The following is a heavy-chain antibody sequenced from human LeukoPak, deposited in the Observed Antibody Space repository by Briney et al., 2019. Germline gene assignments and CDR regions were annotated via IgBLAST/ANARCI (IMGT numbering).Heavy chain of an antibody. CDR2: ISAYNGNT. J-gene: IGHJ3*02. D-gene: IGHD2-2*01. CDR3: ARDHVVVPAAPPECCEAFDI. CDR1: GYTFTSYG. V-gene: IGHV1-18*01. Sequence: GASVKVSCKASGYTFTSYGISWVRQAPGQGLEWMGWISAYNGNTNYAQKLQGRVTMTTDTSTSTAYMELRSLRSDDTAVYYCARDHVVVPAAPPECCEAFDIWGQGTMVTVSS.